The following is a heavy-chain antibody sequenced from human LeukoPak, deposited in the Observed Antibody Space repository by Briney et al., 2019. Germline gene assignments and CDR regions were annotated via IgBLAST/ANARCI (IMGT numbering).Heavy chain of an antibody. V-gene: IGHV4-39*07. J-gene: IGHJ3*02. CDR2: IYYSGST. CDR1: GGSISSSSYY. Sequence: SETLSLTCTVSGGSISSSSYYWGWIRQPPGKGLEWIGSIYYSGSTYYNPSLKSRVTISVDTSKNHFSLKLTSVTAADTAVYYCARAPWAYGNYVHAFDIWGQGTMVAVSS. CDR3: ARAPWAYGNYVHAFDI. D-gene: IGHD4-11*01.